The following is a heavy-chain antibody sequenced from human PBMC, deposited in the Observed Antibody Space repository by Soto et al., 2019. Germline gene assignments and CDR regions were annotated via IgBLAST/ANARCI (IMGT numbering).Heavy chain of an antibody. J-gene: IGHJ6*02. CDR1: GDSVTSDSYF. CDR3: ARYSSNWFQTEGMDV. D-gene: IGHD6-13*01. Sequence: SETLSLTCTVSGDSVTSDSYFWSWIRQPAGKGLEWIGRIDTSGNTNYNPSLKSRVTMSVDTSKKQFSLKLTSVTAADTAVYYCARYSSNWFQTEGMDVWGQGTTVTVSS. CDR2: IDTSGNT. V-gene: IGHV4-61*02.